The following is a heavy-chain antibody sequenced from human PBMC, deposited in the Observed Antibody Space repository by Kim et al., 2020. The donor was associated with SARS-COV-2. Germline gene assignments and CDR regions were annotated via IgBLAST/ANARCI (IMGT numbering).Heavy chain of an antibody. CDR3: ATHERPGYSSGWVDY. V-gene: IGHV3-30*03. D-gene: IGHD6-19*01. Sequence: GGSLRLSCAASGFTFSSYGMHWVRQAPGKGLEWVAVISYDGSNKYYADSVKGRFTISRDNSKNTLYLQMNSLRAEDTAVYYCATHERPGYSSGWVDYWGQGTLVTVSS. CDR1: GFTFSSYG. CDR2: ISYDGSNK. J-gene: IGHJ4*02.